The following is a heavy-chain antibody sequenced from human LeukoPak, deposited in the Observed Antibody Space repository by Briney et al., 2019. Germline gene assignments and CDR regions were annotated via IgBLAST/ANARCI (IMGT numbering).Heavy chain of an antibody. CDR3: ARDWGSSGWYNWFDP. CDR2: ISGSGGST. CDR1: GFTFSNYA. J-gene: IGHJ5*02. V-gene: IGHV3-23*01. D-gene: IGHD3-16*01. Sequence: GGSLRLSCAASGFTFSNYAMSWVRQAPGKGLEWVSAISGSGGSTYYADSVKGRFTISRDNSKNTLYLQMNSLRAEDTAVYYCARDWGSSGWYNWFDPWGQGTLVIVSS.